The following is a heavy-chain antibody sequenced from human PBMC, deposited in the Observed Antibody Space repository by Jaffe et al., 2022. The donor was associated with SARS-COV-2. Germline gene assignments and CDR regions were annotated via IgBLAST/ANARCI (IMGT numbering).Heavy chain of an antibody. J-gene: IGHJ5*02. CDR1: GDSVSSSSTS. CDR2: TYYTSNTWYN. Sequence: QVQLQQSGPGLVKPSQTLSLTCAISGDSVSSSSTSWNWIRQSPSRGLEWLGRTYYTSNTWYNDFAPSVRSRIVINSDTLKNQFSLQLRSVTPDDTAVYYCARAGGGTSPASPAYNTWGQGILVTVSS. V-gene: IGHV6-1*01. CDR3: ARAGGGTSPASPAYNT. D-gene: IGHD1-1*01.